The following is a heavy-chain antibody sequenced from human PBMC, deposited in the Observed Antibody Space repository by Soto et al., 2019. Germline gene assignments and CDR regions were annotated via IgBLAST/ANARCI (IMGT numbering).Heavy chain of an antibody. J-gene: IGHJ4*02. CDR1: GFTFSSYG. V-gene: IGHV3-30*03. CDR2: ISYDGSNK. CDR3: ASHNIYSSSWYDVVGNGYFDY. Sequence: PGGSLRLSCAASGFTFSSYGMHWVRQAPGKGLEWVAVISYDGSNKYYADSVKGRFTISRDNSKNTLYLQMNSLRAEDTAVYYCASHNIYSSSWYDVVGNGYFDYWGQGTLVTVSS. D-gene: IGHD6-13*01.